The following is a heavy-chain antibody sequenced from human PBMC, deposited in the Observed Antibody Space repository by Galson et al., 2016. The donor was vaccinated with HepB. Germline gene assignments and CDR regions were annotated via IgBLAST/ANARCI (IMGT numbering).Heavy chain of an antibody. D-gene: IGHD2-2*01. CDR1: GYTFTNFW. CDR3: ARLVSSRSPYAA. CDR2: FYPGDSEI. V-gene: IGHV5-51*01. Sequence: QSGAEVKKPGESLRTSCKGSGYTFTNFWITWVRQTPDKGLEWMGLFYPGDSEIRYSPSFQGQVTFSADKSINTAYMQWSSLKASDTAIYYCARLVSSRSPYAAWGQGTLVTVSS. J-gene: IGHJ5*02.